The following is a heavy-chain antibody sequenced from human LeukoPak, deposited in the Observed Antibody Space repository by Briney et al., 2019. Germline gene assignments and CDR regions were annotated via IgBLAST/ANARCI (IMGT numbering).Heavy chain of an antibody. CDR3: ARDSGAAGTDY. D-gene: IGHD6-13*01. CDR2: IYYSGST. V-gene: IGHV4-59*01. Sequence: SETLSLTCTVSGGSISSYYWSWIRQPPGKGLEWIGYIYYSGSTNYNPSLKSRVTISVDTSKNQCSLKLSSVTAADTAVYYCARDSGAAGTDYWGQGTLVTVSS. J-gene: IGHJ4*02. CDR1: GGSISSYY.